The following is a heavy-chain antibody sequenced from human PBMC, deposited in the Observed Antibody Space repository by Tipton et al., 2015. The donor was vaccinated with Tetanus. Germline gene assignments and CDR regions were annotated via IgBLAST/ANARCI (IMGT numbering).Heavy chain of an antibody. V-gene: IGHV4-39*01. CDR2: ISYSGNT. Sequence: GLVKPSETLSLICTVSGGSISSGVYYWGWLRQDPGKGLEWIGRISYSGNTAYNPSLKSRVAISVDTSKNQFSLKLTSVTAADTAVYYCARRGGDFLTGYYDSWGQGTPVIVSS. CDR1: GGSISSGVYY. CDR3: ARRGGDFLTGYYDS. J-gene: IGHJ4*02. D-gene: IGHD3-9*01.